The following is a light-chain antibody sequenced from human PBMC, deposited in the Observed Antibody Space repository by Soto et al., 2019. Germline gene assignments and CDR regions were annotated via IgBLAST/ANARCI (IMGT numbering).Light chain of an antibody. J-gene: IGLJ3*02. CDR3: VLYMGSGIWV. V-gene: IGLV2-14*01. Sequence: QSALTQPASVSGSPGQSITISCTGTSSDVGGYKYVSWYQQHPGKAPKLMIYEVSNRPSGVSNRFSGSKSGNTASLTISGLQAEDEADYYCVLYMGSGIWVFGGGTKLTVL. CDR2: EVS. CDR1: SSDVGGYKY.